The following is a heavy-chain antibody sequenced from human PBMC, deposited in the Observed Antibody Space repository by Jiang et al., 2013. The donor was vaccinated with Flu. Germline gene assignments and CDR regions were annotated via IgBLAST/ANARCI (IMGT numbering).Heavy chain of an antibody. Sequence: GYTFTSYAMNWVRQAPGQGLEWMGWINTNTGNPTYAQGFTGRFVFSLDTSVSTAYLQISSLKAEDTAVYYCARGGSYCTGGVCLEYYYYYYGMDVWGQGTTVTVSS. CDR2: INTNTGNP. D-gene: IGHD2-8*02. CDR1: GYTFTSYA. CDR3: ARGGSYCTGGVCLEYYYYYYGMDV. J-gene: IGHJ6*02. V-gene: IGHV7-4-1*02.